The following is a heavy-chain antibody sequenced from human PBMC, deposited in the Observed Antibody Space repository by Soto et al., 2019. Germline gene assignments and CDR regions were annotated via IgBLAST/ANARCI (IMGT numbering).Heavy chain of an antibody. CDR3: TTGLQKKQWLTYVKAFDI. Sequence: PGGSLRLSCAASGFTSSNAWTSWVRQAPGKGLEWVGRIKSKTDGGTTDYAAPVKGRFTISRDDSKNTLYLQMNSLKTEDTAVYYCTTGLQKKQWLTYVKAFDIWGQGTMVTVSS. J-gene: IGHJ3*02. V-gene: IGHV3-15*01. D-gene: IGHD6-19*01. CDR1: GFTSSNAW. CDR2: IKSKTDGGTT.